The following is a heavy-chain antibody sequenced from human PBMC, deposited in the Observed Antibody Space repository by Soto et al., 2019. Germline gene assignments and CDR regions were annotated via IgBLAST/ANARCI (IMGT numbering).Heavy chain of an antibody. D-gene: IGHD2-21*01. Sequence: GGSLRLSCAASGFTFSSYAMHWVRQAPGKGLEWVAVISYDGSNKYYADSVKGRFTISRDNSKNTLYLQMNSLRAEDTAVYYCARDRLAPLPPHNWFDPWGQGTLVTVSS. CDR2: ISYDGSNK. V-gene: IGHV3-30-3*01. CDR1: GFTFSSYA. CDR3: ARDRLAPLPPHNWFDP. J-gene: IGHJ5*02.